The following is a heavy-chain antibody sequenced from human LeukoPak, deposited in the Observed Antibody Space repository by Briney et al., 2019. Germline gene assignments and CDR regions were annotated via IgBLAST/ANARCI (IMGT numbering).Heavy chain of an antibody. V-gene: IGHV1-8*02. Sequence: ASVKVSCKASGYTFTSYDINWVRQATGQGLEWMGWMNPNSGNTGYAQKFQGRVTMTEDTSTDTAYMELSSLRSEDTAVYYCATPYSSSWGGLNWFDPWGQGTLVTVSS. CDR2: MNPNSGNT. CDR3: ATPYSSSWGGLNWFDP. CDR1: GYTFTSYD. D-gene: IGHD6-13*01. J-gene: IGHJ5*02.